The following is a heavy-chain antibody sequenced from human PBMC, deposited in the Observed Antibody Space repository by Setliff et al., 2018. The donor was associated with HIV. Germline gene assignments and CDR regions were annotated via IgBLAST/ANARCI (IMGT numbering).Heavy chain of an antibody. CDR2: IIPMLGTA. V-gene: IGHV1-69*10. Sequence: SVKVSCKASGGRFRTYAISWVRQAPGQGLEWMGGIIPMLGTANYARDFQGKVTITADKSTSTAYMELTSLKFEDTAVYYCARISMATIRHYYYDMDVWGKGTTVTVSS. D-gene: IGHD5-12*01. CDR1: GGRFRTYA. J-gene: IGHJ6*03. CDR3: ARISMATIRHYYYDMDV.